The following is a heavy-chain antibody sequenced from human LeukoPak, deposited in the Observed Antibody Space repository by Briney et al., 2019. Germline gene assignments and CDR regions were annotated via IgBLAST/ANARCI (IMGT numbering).Heavy chain of an antibody. V-gene: IGHV4-59*08. CDR3: ARHEATEGHFDY. Sequence: PAGSLSLTCTVSGDPIRGYDWSWIRQPPGKGLESIWYVHYSGSTNYNPSLKSRVIISVDTSRNQFSLKLSSVNAADTAVYYCARHEATEGHFDYWGQGTMVVVFS. J-gene: IGHJ4*02. CDR2: VHYSGST. CDR1: GDPIRGYD.